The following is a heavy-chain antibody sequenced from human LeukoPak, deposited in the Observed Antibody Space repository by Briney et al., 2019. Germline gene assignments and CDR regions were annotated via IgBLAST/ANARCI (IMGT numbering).Heavy chain of an antibody. CDR1: GGSISSSSYY. CDR2: IYYSGST. CDR3: ARHGGSYYLRYFDY. V-gene: IGHV4-39*01. Sequence: KPSETLSLTCTVSGGSISSSSYYWGWIRQPPGKGLEWIGSIYYSGSTYYNPSLKSRVTISVDTSKNQFSLKLSSVTAADTAVYYCARHGGSYYLRYFDYWGQGTLVTVSS. J-gene: IGHJ4*02. D-gene: IGHD1-26*01.